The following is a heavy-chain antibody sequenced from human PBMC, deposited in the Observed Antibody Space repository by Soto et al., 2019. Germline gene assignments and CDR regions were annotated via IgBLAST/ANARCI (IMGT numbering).Heavy chain of an antibody. CDR3: ARSGDGSGWYSFDY. Sequence: GGSLRLSCAASGFTFSSYGMHWVRQAPGKGLEWVAVIWYDGSNKYYADSVKGRFTISRDNSKNTLYLQMNSLRAEDTAVYYCARSGDGSGWYSFDYWGQGTLVTVSS. CDR2: IWYDGSNK. D-gene: IGHD6-19*01. J-gene: IGHJ4*02. V-gene: IGHV3-33*01. CDR1: GFTFSSYG.